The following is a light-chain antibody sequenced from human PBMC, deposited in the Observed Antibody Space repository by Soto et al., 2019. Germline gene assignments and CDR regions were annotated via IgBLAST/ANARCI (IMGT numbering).Light chain of an antibody. CDR2: EVS. CDR1: SSDVGDYY. V-gene: IGLV2-14*01. CDR3: SSYTSTNTIV. J-gene: IGLJ2*01. Sequence: QSALTQPASVSGSPGQSITTSCTGTSSDVGDYYVSWYQQHPGKAPKLIIYEVSNRPSGVSNRFSGSKSGNTASLTISGLQAEDETDYYCSSYTSTNTIVFGGGTKLTVL.